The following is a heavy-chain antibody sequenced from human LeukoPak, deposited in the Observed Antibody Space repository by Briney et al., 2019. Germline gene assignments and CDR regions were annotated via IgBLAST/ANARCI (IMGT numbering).Heavy chain of an antibody. J-gene: IGHJ4*02. CDR2: IYISGST. CDR1: GGSISSYY. Sequence: SETLSLTCTVSGGSISSYYWNWIRQPAGKGLEWIGRIYISGSTNYNPSLKSRVTMSVDTSKNQFSLKLSSVTAADTAVYYCASDGGSYFGRFDYWGQGTLVTVSS. D-gene: IGHD1-26*01. V-gene: IGHV4-4*07. CDR3: ASDGGSYFGRFDY.